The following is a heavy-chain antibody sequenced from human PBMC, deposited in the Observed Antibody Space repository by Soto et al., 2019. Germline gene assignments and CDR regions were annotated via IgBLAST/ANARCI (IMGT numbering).Heavy chain of an antibody. D-gene: IGHD5-12*01. Sequence: SETLSLTCAVYGGSFSGYYWSWIRQPPGKGLEWIGEINHSGSTNYNPSLKSRVTISVDTSKNQFSLKLSSVTAADTAVYYCARGVRYSGYDWGVYYYYGMHVWGPGTTVTVSS. CDR3: ARGVRYSGYDWGVYYYYGMHV. CDR2: INHSGST. J-gene: IGHJ6*01. CDR1: GGSFSGYY. V-gene: IGHV4-34*01.